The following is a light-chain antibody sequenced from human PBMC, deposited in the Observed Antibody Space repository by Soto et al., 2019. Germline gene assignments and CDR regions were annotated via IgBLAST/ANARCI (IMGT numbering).Light chain of an antibody. CDR2: DAS. J-gene: IGKJ1*01. V-gene: IGKV3-11*01. CDR3: RKRSNGGGT. Sequence: EIVMTQSPATLSLSPGERATLSCRASQSVSSYLAWYQQKPGQAPRLLIYDASNRATGIPARFSGSGSGTAFTLTIGCLGPEDFAVYYCRKRSNGGGTFGQGTKVEIK. CDR1: QSVSSY.